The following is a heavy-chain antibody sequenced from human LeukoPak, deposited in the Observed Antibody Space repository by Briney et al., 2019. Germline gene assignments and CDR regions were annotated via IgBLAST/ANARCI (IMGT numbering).Heavy chain of an antibody. V-gene: IGHV3-7*01. J-gene: IGHJ4*02. Sequence: GGSLRLSCAASGFTFSSYWMSWVRQAPGKGLEWVANIKQNGAENYYVDSVKGRFTISRDNAKNSVYLQMNSLRAENTAVYYCARDLGPKLSFDYWGQGTLVTVSS. D-gene: IGHD3-16*02. CDR1: GFTFSSYW. CDR3: ARDLGPKLSFDY. CDR2: IKQNGAEN.